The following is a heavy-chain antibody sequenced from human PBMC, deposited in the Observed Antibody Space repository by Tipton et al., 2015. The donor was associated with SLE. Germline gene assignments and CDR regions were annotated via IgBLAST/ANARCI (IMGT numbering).Heavy chain of an antibody. V-gene: IGHV3-23*01. D-gene: IGHD3-10*01. CDR1: GVTFSSYA. CDR3: AREPGEELFGELDFDP. J-gene: IGHJ5*02. Sequence: SGVTFSSYAMRWVRQAPGKGLEWVSGISGSGGSTSCADSVKGRFTISRDNSENTLYLQMNSLRAEDMALYYCAREPGEELFGELDFDPWGQGTLVTVSS. CDR2: ISGSGGST.